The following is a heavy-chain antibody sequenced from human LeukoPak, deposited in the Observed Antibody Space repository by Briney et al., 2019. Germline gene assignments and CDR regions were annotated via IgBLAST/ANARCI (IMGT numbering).Heavy chain of an antibody. D-gene: IGHD1-26*01. V-gene: IGHV3-23*01. CDR2: ISGNGGAT. Sequence: GGSPRLSCAVSGLTFCTYAMSWVRQAPGKGLEWVSTISGNGGATYYADSVKGRFTLSRDNSENTLYLQMNSLRDDDTAVYYCARDLVEGDYFDYWGQGTLVTVSS. J-gene: IGHJ4*02. CDR1: GLTFCTYA. CDR3: ARDLVEGDYFDY.